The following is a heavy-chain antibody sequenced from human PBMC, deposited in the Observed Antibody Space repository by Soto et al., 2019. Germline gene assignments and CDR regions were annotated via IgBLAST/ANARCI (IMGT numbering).Heavy chain of an antibody. CDR3: ARDLMVAAAGKNWFDA. CDR2: ISGYNGDT. Sequence: QIQLVQSGGEVKKPGASVRVSCKASGYIFGSYGISWVRQAPGQRLEWMGWISGYNGDTIYAQKYQDRVTMTTDTATSTGYMELRSLKSDDTAVYYCARDLMVAAAGKNWFDAWGQGTLVAVSS. CDR1: GYIFGSYG. D-gene: IGHD6-13*01. V-gene: IGHV1-18*01. J-gene: IGHJ5*02.